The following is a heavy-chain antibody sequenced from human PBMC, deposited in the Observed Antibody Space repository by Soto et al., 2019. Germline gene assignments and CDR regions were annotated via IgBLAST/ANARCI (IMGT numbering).Heavy chain of an antibody. CDR3: ATGYSYGSLDY. Sequence: SVKVSCKASGGTFSSYTISWVRQAPGQGLEWMGKIIPILSIANYAQKIQGRIKNTADKSTSTAKIELRSLKSEDTAVYYCATGYSYGSLDYWGQGTLVTVSS. CDR1: GGTFSSYT. CDR2: IIPILSIA. V-gene: IGHV1-69*02. D-gene: IGHD5-18*01. J-gene: IGHJ4*02.